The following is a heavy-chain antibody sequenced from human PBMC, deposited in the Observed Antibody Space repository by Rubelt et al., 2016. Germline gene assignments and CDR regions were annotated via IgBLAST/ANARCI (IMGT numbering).Heavy chain of an antibody. CDR1: GGTFSSYA. CDR3: AALQTIAVAGTGEHDY. V-gene: IGHV1-69*01. CDR2: IIPIFGTA. J-gene: IGHJ4*02. D-gene: IGHD6-19*01. Sequence: VKKPGSSVKVSCKASGGTFSSYAISWVRQAPGQGLEWMGGIIPIFGTANYAQKFQGRVTITADESTSTAYMELSSLRSEDTAVYYCAALQTIAVAGTGEHDYWGQGTLVTVSS.